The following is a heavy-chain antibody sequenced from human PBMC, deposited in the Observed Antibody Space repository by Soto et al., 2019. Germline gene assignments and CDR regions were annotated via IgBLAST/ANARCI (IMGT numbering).Heavy chain of an antibody. CDR1: GFTFSSYV. D-gene: IGHD2-15*01. CDR2: ISYDGNNK. V-gene: IGHV3-30-3*01. J-gene: IGHJ6*02. Sequence: QVQLVESGGGVVQPGRSLRLSCAASGFTFSSYVMYWVRQAPGKGLEWVAVISYDGNNKYYADSVKGRVTISRDNSRNTLYLQMNSLRAEDTAVYYCARAGCDGGSCYTLVGLRYGMDVWGQGTTVTVSS. CDR3: ARAGCDGGSCYTLVGLRYGMDV.